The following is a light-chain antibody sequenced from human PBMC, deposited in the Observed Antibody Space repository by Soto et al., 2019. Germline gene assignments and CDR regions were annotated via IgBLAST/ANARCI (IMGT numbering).Light chain of an antibody. V-gene: IGKV1-5*03. CDR1: ESISGW. Sequence: DIQMTQSPSTLSASVGDRVTITCRPSESISGWLAWYQQKPGKAPKLLIYKASTLESGVPSRFSGSGSGTEFTLTISSLQPDDFATYYCQQYNSYSKTFGQGTKVEIK. CDR2: KAS. CDR3: QQYNSYSKT. J-gene: IGKJ1*01.